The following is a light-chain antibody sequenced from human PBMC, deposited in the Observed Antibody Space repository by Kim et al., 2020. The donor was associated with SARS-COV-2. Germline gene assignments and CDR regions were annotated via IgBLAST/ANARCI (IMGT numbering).Light chain of an antibody. CDR3: QQYNGYPFT. V-gene: IGKV1-5*01. J-gene: IGKJ4*01. CDR1: QSISSW. CDR2: DAS. Sequence: ASGGDRVTITCRASQSISSWLAWYQQKPGKAPKFLIYDASSLESGVPSRFSGSRSGTEFTLTISSLQPDDFATYYCQQYNGYPFTFGGGTKVDIK.